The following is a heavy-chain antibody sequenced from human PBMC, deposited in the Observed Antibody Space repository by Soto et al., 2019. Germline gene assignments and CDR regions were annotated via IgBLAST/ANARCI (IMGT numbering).Heavy chain of an antibody. CDR3: ARGSCSSTSCYKEYYFDL. CDR2: IIPMFGTS. J-gene: IGHJ4*02. V-gene: IGHV1-69*13. Sequence: ASVKVSCKASGGTFSGYAISWVRQAPGQGLEWMGEIIPMFGTSNYAQKFQGRVTITADESTSTAYMELSSLRSEDTAVYYCARGSCSSTSCYKEYYFDLWGQGTLVTVSS. D-gene: IGHD2-2*02. CDR1: GGTFSGYA.